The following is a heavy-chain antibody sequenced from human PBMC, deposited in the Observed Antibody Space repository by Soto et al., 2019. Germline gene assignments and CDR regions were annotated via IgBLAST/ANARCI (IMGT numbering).Heavy chain of an antibody. CDR2: ISYSGST. CDR3: ATMGTPATGLYFFDY. Sequence: SDTLSLTCTVSGGSISIGNYYWSWILQPPGKGLEWIGFISYSGSTYYSTSLKSRVTISVDTSKSQFSLNLSFVTAADTAVYYCATMGTPATGLYFFDYWGQGSLVTVSS. CDR1: GGSISIGNYY. V-gene: IGHV4-30-4*02. J-gene: IGHJ4*02. D-gene: IGHD1-1*01.